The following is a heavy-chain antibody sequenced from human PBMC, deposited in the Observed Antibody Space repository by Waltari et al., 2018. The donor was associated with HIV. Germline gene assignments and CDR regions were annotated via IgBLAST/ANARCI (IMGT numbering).Heavy chain of an antibody. CDR1: GITLNNYA. CDR2: ISGSGDRT. J-gene: IGHJ4*02. Sequence: EVQLLESGGTLVRPGGSLRLSCTVYGITLNNYALNWVRQAPGKGLEWVGGISGSGDRTDYAASAKGRFTISRDNSKKTLYLQMRGLRVDDTASYYCAVQDGFFDFWGRGTVVSVAS. D-gene: IGHD3-3*01. CDR3: AVQDGFFDF. V-gene: IGHV3-23*01.